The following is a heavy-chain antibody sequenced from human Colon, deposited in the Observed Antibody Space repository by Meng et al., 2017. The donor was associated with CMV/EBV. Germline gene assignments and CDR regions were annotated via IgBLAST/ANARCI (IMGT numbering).Heavy chain of an antibody. CDR2: LRGSGSGYSI. J-gene: IGHJ4*02. CDR3: SRDPRTLDW. Sequence: SCAASGFTFSDHYMSWIRQAPGKGLECISYLRGSGSGYSINYADSVKGRFTISRDNTKNLLYLQLNSLRDDDTAVYYCSRDPRTLDWWGQGTLVTVSS. CDR1: GFTFSDHY. V-gene: IGHV3-11*01.